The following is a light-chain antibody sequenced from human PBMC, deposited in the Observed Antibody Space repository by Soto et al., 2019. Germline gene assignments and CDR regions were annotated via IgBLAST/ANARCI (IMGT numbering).Light chain of an antibody. J-gene: IGKJ2*01. Sequence: DIQMTQSPSSVSASVGDRVTITCRASQGVSSWLAWYQQKPGKTPSLLIYRASSLQSGVPSRFSGSGSGTDFTLTISSLQPEDFATYYCQQSYSTPVTFGQGTKLEIK. V-gene: IGKV1D-12*01. CDR1: QGVSSW. CDR3: QQSYSTPVT. CDR2: RAS.